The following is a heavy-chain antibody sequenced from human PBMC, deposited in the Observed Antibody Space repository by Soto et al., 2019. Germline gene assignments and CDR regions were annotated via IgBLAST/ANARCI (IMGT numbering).Heavy chain of an antibody. D-gene: IGHD3-22*01. Sequence: GGSLRLSCAASGFTFSIYAMHWVRQAPGKGLEYVSSISTNGGNTHYADSVKGRFTISRDNSKNTHYLQMSNLRAEDTAVYYCVKGEYYYDSAAYYPFDHWGQGTLVTVSS. J-gene: IGHJ4*02. CDR1: GFTFSIYA. V-gene: IGHV3-64D*06. CDR2: ISTNGGNT. CDR3: VKGEYYYDSAAYYPFDH.